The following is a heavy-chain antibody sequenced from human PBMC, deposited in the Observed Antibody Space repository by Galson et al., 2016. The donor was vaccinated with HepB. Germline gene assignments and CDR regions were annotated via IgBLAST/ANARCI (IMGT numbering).Heavy chain of an antibody. J-gene: IGHJ5*02. CDR1: GDSVSSDSAA. CDR2: TYYRSKGDN. D-gene: IGHD4-17*01. CDR3: AREYYGVDA. V-gene: IGHV6-1*01. Sequence: CAISGDSVSSDSAAWNWIRQSPSRGLEWLGRTYYRSKGDNEYAVSVRSRMTINPDTSKNQFSLQLNSVTPEDTAVYYCAREYYGVDAWGQGTLVTVSS.